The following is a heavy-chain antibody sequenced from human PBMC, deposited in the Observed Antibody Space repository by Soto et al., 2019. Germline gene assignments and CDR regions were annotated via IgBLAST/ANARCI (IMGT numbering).Heavy chain of an antibody. CDR1: GFTFSSYG. Sequence: GGSLRLSCAASGFTFSSYGMHWVRQAPGKGLEWVAVIWYDGSNKYYADSVKGRFTISRDNSKNTLYLQMNSLRAEDTAVYYCARDQVTMVRGVIGGMDVWGQGTTVTVSS. V-gene: IGHV3-33*01. J-gene: IGHJ6*02. CDR3: ARDQVTMVRGVIGGMDV. D-gene: IGHD3-10*01. CDR2: IWYDGSNK.